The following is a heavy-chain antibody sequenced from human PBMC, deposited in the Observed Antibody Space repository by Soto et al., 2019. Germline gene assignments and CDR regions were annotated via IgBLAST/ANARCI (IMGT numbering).Heavy chain of an antibody. Sequence: ASVKVSCKASGYTFTSYGISCVRQAPGQGLEWMGWISAYNGNTNYAQKLQGRVTMTTDTSTSTAYMELRSLRSDDTAVYYCARGYCSSTSCYYYYMAVWGKGTTVTVSS. V-gene: IGHV1-18*01. CDR1: GYTFTSYG. CDR3: ARGYCSSTSCYYYYMAV. CDR2: ISAYNGNT. J-gene: IGHJ6*03. D-gene: IGHD2-2*01.